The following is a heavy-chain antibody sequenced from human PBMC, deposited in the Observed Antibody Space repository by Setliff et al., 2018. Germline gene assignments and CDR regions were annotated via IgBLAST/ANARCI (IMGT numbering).Heavy chain of an antibody. CDR1: GYSYTSND. CDR2: LNPSSGNT. CDR3: ARAHSGSDFHDPFDI. Sequence: ASVKVSCKASGYSYTSNDINWVRQATGQGPEWMGWLNPSSGNTGYAPKFQGRVTITRSTSLSTAYMELSSLRSEDTAIYYCARAHSGSDFHDPFDIWGQGAMVTVSS. D-gene: IGHD1-26*01. J-gene: IGHJ3*02. V-gene: IGHV1-8*03.